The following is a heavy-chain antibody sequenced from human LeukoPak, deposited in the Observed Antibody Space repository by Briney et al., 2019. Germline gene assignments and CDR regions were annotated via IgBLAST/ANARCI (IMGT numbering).Heavy chain of an antibody. Sequence: GGSLRLSCAASGFTFSNYGMHWVRQAPGKGLEWVALIWSDGSSQYYADSVKGRFTISRDNSNNTQYLQMNSLRAEDTAVYYCAKDRGSSIYDGFNWFDPWGQGTLVTVSS. CDR1: GFTFSNYG. D-gene: IGHD6-13*01. CDR2: IWSDGSSQ. CDR3: AKDRGSSIYDGFNWFDP. J-gene: IGHJ5*02. V-gene: IGHV3-33*06.